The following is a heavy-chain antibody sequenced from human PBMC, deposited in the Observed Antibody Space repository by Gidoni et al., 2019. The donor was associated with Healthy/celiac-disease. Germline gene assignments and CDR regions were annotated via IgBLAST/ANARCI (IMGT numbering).Heavy chain of an antibody. CDR2: IYPSGST. CDR1: GGSISSGSYY. V-gene: IGHV4-61*02. D-gene: IGHD1-26*01. J-gene: IGHJ4*02. Sequence: QVQLQESGPGLVKPSQTLSLTCTVPGGSISSGSYYWSWIRQPAGKGLEWIGRIYPSGSTNYNPSLKSRVTISVDTSKNQVSMKVNSVTAADTAVYYCARSAMVGATTQGFDYWGQGTLVTVSS. CDR3: ARSAMVGATTQGFDY.